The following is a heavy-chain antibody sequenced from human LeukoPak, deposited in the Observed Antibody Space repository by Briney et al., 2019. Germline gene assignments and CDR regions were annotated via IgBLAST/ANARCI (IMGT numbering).Heavy chain of an antibody. Sequence: GGSLRLSCAASGFTFSSYTMNWVRQAPGKGLEWVSYISSSSRTIYYADSVKGRFIISRDNAKNSLFLQMNSLRDEDTAVYYCARGSYGGWGQGTLVTVSS. CDR3: ARGSYGG. J-gene: IGHJ4*02. V-gene: IGHV3-48*02. CDR2: ISSSSRTI. CDR1: GFTFSSYT. D-gene: IGHD4-17*01.